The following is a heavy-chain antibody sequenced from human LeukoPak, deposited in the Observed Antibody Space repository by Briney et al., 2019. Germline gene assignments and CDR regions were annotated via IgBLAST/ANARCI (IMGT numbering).Heavy chain of an antibody. CDR3: ARHLPRHKRGYSSGWYKGGAFDI. Sequence: SETLSLTCTVSGGSISSYYWSWIRQPPGKGLEWIGYIYYSGSTNYNPSLKSRVTISVDTSKNQFSLKLSSVTAADTAVYYCARHLPRHKRGYSSGWYKGGAFDIWGQGTMVTVSS. CDR2: IYYSGST. CDR1: GGSISSYY. V-gene: IGHV4-59*08. J-gene: IGHJ3*02. D-gene: IGHD6-19*01.